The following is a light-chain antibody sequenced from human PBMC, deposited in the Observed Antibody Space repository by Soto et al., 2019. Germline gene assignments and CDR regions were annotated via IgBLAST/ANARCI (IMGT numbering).Light chain of an antibody. CDR2: SNN. CDR3: AAWDDSLNDYV. CDR1: SSDVGGYNY. J-gene: IGLJ1*01. V-gene: IGLV1-44*01. Sequence: QSALTQPRSVSGSPGQSVTISCTGTSSDVGGYNYVSWYQQLPGTAPKLLIYSNNQRPSGVPDRLSGSKSGTSASLAISGLQSEDEADYYCAAWDDSLNDYVFGTGTKLTVL.